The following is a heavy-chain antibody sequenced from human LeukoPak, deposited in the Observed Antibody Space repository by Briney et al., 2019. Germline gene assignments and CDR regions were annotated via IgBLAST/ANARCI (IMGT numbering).Heavy chain of an antibody. Sequence: GGSLRLSCAASAFTFSSYAMSWVRQAPGQGLEWVSAISGSGGSTYYADSVKGRFTISRDNSKNTLYLQMNSLRAEDTAVYYCAKAQLRYFDWPDYWGQGTLVTVSS. D-gene: IGHD3-9*01. J-gene: IGHJ4*02. CDR1: AFTFSSYA. V-gene: IGHV3-23*01. CDR3: AKAQLRYFDWPDY. CDR2: ISGSGGST.